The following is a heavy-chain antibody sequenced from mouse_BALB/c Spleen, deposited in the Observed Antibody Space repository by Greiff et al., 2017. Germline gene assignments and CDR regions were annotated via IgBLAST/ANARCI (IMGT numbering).Heavy chain of an antibody. J-gene: IGHJ4*01. CDR3: ARGDGYYSYAMDY. CDR2: ISSGGST. V-gene: IGHV5-6-5*01. CDR1: GFTFSSYA. Sequence: EVKLMESGGGLVKPGGSLKLSCAASGFTFSSYAMSWVRQTPEKRLEWVASISSGGSTYYPDSVKGRFTISRDNARNILYLQMSSLRSEDTAMYYCARGDGYYSYAMDYWGQGTSVTVSS. D-gene: IGHD2-3*01.